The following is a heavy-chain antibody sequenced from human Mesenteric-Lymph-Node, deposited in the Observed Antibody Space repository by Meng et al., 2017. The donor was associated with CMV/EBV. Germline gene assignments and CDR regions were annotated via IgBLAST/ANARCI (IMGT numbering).Heavy chain of an antibody. CDR1: GFTFSSYS. CDR3: ARDIGTVPPADGLDV. CDR2: IAYDGSNR. D-gene: IGHD1/OR15-1a*01. Sequence: GGSLRLSCAASGFTFSSYSMNWVRQAPGKGLEWVAHIAYDGSNRFYADSVKGRFTISRENSENMLYLQMKSLRTEDTAVYYCARDIGTVPPADGLDVWGQGTMVTVSS. V-gene: IGHV3-30*03. J-gene: IGHJ3*01.